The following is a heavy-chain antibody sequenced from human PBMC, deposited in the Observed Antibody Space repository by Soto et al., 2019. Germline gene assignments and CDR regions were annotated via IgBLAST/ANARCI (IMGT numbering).Heavy chain of an antibody. CDR1: GGSVSSGSFY. J-gene: IGHJ3*01. Sequence: QLQLKQSGPGLVKPWETLSLTCTVSGGSVSSGSFYWGWIRQPPGKRLEWIGDIYYNADTYYNTSLKSEFTKSEDTSKNQFSLKLSYVTAADTAVYSCAGRDIDNWNQGHAFAFWGQGTMVAVSS. V-gene: IGHV4-39*01. CDR2: IYYNADT. CDR3: AGRDIDNWNQGHAFAF. D-gene: IGHD1-20*01.